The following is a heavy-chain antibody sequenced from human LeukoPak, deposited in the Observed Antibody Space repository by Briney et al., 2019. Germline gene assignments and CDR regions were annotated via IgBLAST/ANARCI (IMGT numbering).Heavy chain of an antibody. CDR2: IYYSGST. D-gene: IGHD6-13*01. Sequence: SETLSLTCTVSGGSISSYFWSWIRQPPGKGLEWIGYIYYSGSTNYNPSLKSRVTISVDTSKNQFSLKLSSVTAADTAVYYCASGAAADALDIWGQGTMVTVSS. V-gene: IGHV4-59*01. CDR1: GGSISSYF. CDR3: ASGAAADALDI. J-gene: IGHJ3*02.